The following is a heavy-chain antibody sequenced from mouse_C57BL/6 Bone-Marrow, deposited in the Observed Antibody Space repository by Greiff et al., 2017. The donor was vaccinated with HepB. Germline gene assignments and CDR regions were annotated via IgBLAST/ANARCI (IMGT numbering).Heavy chain of an antibody. Sequence: EVQLVESGGGLVKPGGSLKLSCAASGFTFSSYAMSWVRQTPEKRLEWVATISDGGSYTYYPDNVKGRFTISRDNAKNNLYLQMSHLKSEDTAMYYCARDYYGSKGGDFDDWGQGTTLTVSS. J-gene: IGHJ2*01. CDR2: ISDGGSYT. CDR1: GFTFSSYA. CDR3: ARDYYGSKGGDFDD. V-gene: IGHV5-4*01. D-gene: IGHD1-1*01.